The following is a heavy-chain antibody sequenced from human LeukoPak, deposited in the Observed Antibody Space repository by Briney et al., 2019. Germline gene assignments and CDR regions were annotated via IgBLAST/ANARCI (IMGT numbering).Heavy chain of an antibody. CDR2: ISGSGGST. V-gene: IGHV3-23*01. D-gene: IGHD6-19*01. Sequence: GGPLTLSCAVSGFTFSVYYMRCIRQAPGKALEWVSAISGSGGSTYYADSVKGRFTISRDNSKNTLYLQMSSLRAEDTALYYCAKYNSDCYYDYWGQGTLVTVAS. CDR1: GFTFSVYY. CDR3: AKYNSDCYYDY. J-gene: IGHJ4*02.